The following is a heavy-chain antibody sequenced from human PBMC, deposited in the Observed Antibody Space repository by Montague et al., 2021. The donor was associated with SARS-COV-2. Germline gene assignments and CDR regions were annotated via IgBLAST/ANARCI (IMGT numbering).Heavy chain of an antibody. CDR1: GGSFSGSF. Sequence: SETLSLTCAVYGGSFSGSFWTWIRQPPGKGLEWLGEINHRGTTKYNPSVESRVLMSVDTSKNQFALRLTSVTVADRAVYYCAKTGGFSEILADYDNPRDVPGRNRQREVQPPRRAFDIWGQGQLVTVSS. J-gene: IGHJ3*02. CDR2: INHRGTT. V-gene: IGHV4-34*01. D-gene: IGHD3-22*01. CDR3: AKTGGFSEILADYDNPRDVPGRNRQREVQPPRRAFDI.